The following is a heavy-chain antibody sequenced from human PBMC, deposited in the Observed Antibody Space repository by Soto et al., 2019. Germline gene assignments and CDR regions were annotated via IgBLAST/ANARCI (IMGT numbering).Heavy chain of an antibody. CDR1: GFTFGDYA. J-gene: IGHJ4*02. CDR3: ARDGRGGPPYFFDY. CDR2: IRSKAHGGTT. V-gene: IGHV3-49*03. Sequence: PGGSLRLSCTASGFTFGDYAMSWFRQAPGKGLEWVGFIRSKAHGGTTEHAASVKGRFIVSRDDSKSIAYLEMNSLKIEDTAVFYCARDGRGGPPYFFDYWGQGTLVTVSS. D-gene: IGHD3-10*01.